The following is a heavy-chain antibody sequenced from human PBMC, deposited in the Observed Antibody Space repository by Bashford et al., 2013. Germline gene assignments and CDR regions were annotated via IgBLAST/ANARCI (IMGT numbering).Heavy chain of an antibody. CDR3: AKDLSTGGMIVVVTGFDY. V-gene: IGHV3-30*18. CDR2: ISYDGSNK. Sequence: GGSLRLSCAASGFTFSSYGMHWVRQAPGKGLEWVAVISYDGSNKYYADSVKGRFTISRDNSKNTLYLQMNSLRAEDTAVYYCAKDLSTGGMIVVVTGFDYWGQGTLVTVSS. CDR1: GFTFSSYG. J-gene: IGHJ4*02. D-gene: IGHD3-22*01.